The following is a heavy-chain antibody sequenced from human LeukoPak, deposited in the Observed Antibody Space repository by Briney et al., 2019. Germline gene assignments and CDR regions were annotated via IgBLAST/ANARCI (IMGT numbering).Heavy chain of an antibody. Sequence: SETLSLTCSVPGDSITTDYWSWIRQPPGKGLEWIGYIYGLGNTDYNPSLKSRVTISVDPSKNQLSLNLSSVTAADTAVYYCAGRGQRYFRDWGQGTLVTVSS. J-gene: IGHJ1*01. V-gene: IGHV4-59*08. CDR3: AGRGQRYFRD. CDR1: GDSITTDY. CDR2: IYGLGNT.